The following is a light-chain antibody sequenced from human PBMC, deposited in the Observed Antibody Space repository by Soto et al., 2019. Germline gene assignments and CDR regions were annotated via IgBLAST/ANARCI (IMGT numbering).Light chain of an antibody. CDR1: SSDVGSYNL. V-gene: IGLV2-23*01. CDR2: EGS. CDR3: CSYAGSSTYA. Sequence: QSVLTQPASVSGSPGQSITISCTETSSDVGSYNLVSWYQQHPGKAPKLMIYEGSKRPSGVSNRFSGSKSGNTASLTISGLQAEDEADYYCCSYAGSSTYAFGTGTKVTVL. J-gene: IGLJ1*01.